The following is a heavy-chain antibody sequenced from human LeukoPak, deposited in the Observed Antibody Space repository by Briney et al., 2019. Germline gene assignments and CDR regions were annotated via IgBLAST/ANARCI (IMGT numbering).Heavy chain of an antibody. J-gene: IGHJ4*02. CDR1: GFTFSNFA. CDR2: ISSTSRTI. Sequence: GGSLRLSCAASGFTFSNFAMTWVHQAPGKGPEWVSYISSTSRTIFYADSVKGRFTISRDNAKNSLYLHMNSLRDEDTAVYYCARNEWADYWGQETLVTVSS. D-gene: IGHD1-26*01. CDR3: ARNEWADY. V-gene: IGHV3-48*02.